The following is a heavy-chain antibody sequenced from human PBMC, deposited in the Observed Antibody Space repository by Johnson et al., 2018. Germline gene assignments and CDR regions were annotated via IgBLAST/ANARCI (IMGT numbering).Heavy chain of an antibody. CDR3: ARVQAPFGGDCSPRFYYYYMDV. D-gene: IGHD2-21*02. Sequence: VQLQESGGGLVQPGGSLRLSCAASGFTFSGYWMHWVRQVPGKGLVWVSRINSDGSSTGHADSVKGRFTISRDNAKNTLYLQMNSLSAEDPAVYYCARVQAPFGGDCSPRFYYYYMDVWGKGTTVTVSS. CDR1: GFTFSGYW. V-gene: IGHV3-74*01. CDR2: INSDGSST. J-gene: IGHJ6*03.